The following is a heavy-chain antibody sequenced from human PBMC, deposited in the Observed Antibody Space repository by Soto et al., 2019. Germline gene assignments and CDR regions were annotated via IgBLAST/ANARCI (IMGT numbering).Heavy chain of an antibody. J-gene: IGHJ4*02. Sequence: QVQLVESGGGVVQPGRSLRLSCAASGFTFSSYGMHWVRQAPGKGLEWVAVISYDGSNKYYADSVKGRFTISRDNSKNTLYLQMNSLRAEDTAVYYCAKDRRKWLGVDYWGQGTLVTVSS. V-gene: IGHV3-30*18. CDR3: AKDRRKWLGVDY. CDR2: ISYDGSNK. D-gene: IGHD3-22*01. CDR1: GFTFSSYG.